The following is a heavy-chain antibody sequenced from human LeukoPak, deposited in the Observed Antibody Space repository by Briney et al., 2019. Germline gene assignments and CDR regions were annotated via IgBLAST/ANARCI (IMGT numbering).Heavy chain of an antibody. CDR3: ARDPQGDSYFDY. Sequence: ASVKVSCKTSGYSFTGCYMHWVRQAPGQGLEWMGWINPNTGAAKYAQKFQGRVTMTRDTSISTAYMELRRLRSDGTAVYYCARDPQGDSYFDYWGQGTLVTVSS. CDR2: INPNTGAA. CDR1: GYSFTGCY. V-gene: IGHV1-2*02. J-gene: IGHJ4*02. D-gene: IGHD2-21*02.